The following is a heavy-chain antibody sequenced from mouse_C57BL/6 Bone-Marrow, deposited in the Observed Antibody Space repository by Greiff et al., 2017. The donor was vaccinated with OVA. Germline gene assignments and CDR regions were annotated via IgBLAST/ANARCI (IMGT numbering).Heavy chain of an antibody. J-gene: IGHJ2*01. V-gene: IGHV1-64*01. Sequence: QVQLQQPGAELVKPGASVKLSCKASGYTFTSYWMHWVKQRPGQGLEWIGMILPNSGSTNYNEKLKSKATLTVDKSSSPAYMQLSSLTSEDSAVYYCARVEIYYYGSSYYFDYGGQGTTLTVSS. CDR3: ARVEIYYYGSSYYFDY. CDR1: GYTFTSYW. D-gene: IGHD1-1*01. CDR2: ILPNSGST.